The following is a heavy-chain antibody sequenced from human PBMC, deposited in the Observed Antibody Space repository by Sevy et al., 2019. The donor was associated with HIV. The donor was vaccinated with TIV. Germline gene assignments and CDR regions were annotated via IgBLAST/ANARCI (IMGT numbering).Heavy chain of an antibody. Sequence: SESLSLTCTVSGGSISSGDYYWSWIRQPPGKGLEWIGYIYYSGSTYYNPSLKSQVTISVDTSKNQFSLKLSSVTAAYTAVYYCARGGDYYDSSGYYSYDYWGQGILVTVSS. J-gene: IGHJ4*02. D-gene: IGHD3-22*01. CDR1: GGSISSGDYY. V-gene: IGHV4-30-4*01. CDR2: IYYSGST. CDR3: ARGGDYYDSSGYYSYDY.